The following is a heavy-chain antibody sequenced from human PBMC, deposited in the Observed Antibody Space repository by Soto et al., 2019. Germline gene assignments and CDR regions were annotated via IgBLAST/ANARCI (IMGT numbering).Heavy chain of an antibody. CDR3: APHVSCSGGSCQYDAFAI. CDR1: GFTVSSHA. Sequence: EVQVLESGGGLVQPGGSLRLSCEGSGFTVSSHAMTWIRQAPGKGPEWVSTVTADGGTYYADSVKGRFAMSRDTSEKTLYLQMISLGAEDTAAYYCAPHVSCSGGSCQYDAFAIRGQGTMVTVSS. V-gene: IGHV3-23*01. D-gene: IGHD2-15*01. J-gene: IGHJ3*02. CDR2: VTADGGT.